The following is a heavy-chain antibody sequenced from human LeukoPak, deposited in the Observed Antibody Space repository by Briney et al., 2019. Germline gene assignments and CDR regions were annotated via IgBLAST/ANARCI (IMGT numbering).Heavy chain of an antibody. CDR3: ARGGLVSMVRGVNGKNWFDP. CDR1: GYTFTSYG. D-gene: IGHD3-10*01. V-gene: IGHV1-18*01. CDR2: ISAYNGNT. Sequence: ASVKVSCKASGYTFTSYGISWVRQAPGQGLAWMGWISAYNGNTNYAQKLQGRVTMTTDTSTSTAYMELRSLRSDDTAVYYCARGGLVSMVRGVNGKNWFDPWGQGTLVTVSS. J-gene: IGHJ5*02.